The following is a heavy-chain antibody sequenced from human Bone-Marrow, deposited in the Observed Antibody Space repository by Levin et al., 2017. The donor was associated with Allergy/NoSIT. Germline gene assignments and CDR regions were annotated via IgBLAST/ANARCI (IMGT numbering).Heavy chain of an antibody. J-gene: IGHJ3*02. CDR3: ARAKQGYIYDPFDM. D-gene: IGHD5-18*01. CDR2: ISSRSSHI. Sequence: LSLTCAASGFSFTNYSMNWVRQAPGKGLEWVSSISSRSSHIYYVDSVEGRFTISRDNAKSSLFLQMNSLRAEDTAVYYCARAKQGYIYDPFDMWGQGPLVTVSS. V-gene: IGHV3-21*01. CDR1: GFSFTNYS.